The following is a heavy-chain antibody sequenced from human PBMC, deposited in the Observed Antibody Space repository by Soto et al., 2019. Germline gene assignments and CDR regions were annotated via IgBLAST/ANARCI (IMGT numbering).Heavy chain of an antibody. CDR2: IYTGGNT. CDR1: GGSISSGAYY. CDR3: ARGPSGDKVHY. Sequence: SXTLSLTCTVSGGSISSGAYYWSWIRQPPDKGLEWIGHIYTGGNTYSSPSFKSRITISVDTSETQFSLKLSSVTAADTAVYFCARGPSGDKVHYWGQGILVTVSS. J-gene: IGHJ4*02. V-gene: IGHV4-30-4*01. D-gene: IGHD7-27*01.